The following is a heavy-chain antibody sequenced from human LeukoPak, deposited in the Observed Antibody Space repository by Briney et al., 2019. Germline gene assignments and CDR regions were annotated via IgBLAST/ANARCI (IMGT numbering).Heavy chain of an antibody. Sequence: PGGSLRLSCAVSGITLSNYGMSWVRQAPGKGLEWVAGISGSGAGAFYADSVRGRFTISRDNSKNTQYLQMNSLRAEDTALYFWALLVGGHFDPWGQGTQVTVSS. CDR3: ALLVGGHFDP. CDR2: ISGSGAGA. CDR1: GITLSNYG. J-gene: IGHJ5*02. D-gene: IGHD2-15*01. V-gene: IGHV3-23*01.